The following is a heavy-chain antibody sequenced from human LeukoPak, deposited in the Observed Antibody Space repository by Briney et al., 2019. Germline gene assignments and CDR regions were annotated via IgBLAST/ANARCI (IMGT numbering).Heavy chain of an antibody. CDR1: GFTVSSNS. V-gene: IGHV3-53*01. CDR3: ARRAGAYSHPYDY. CDR2: IYSDNT. Sequence: GGSLRLSCTVSGFTVSSNSMSWVRQAPGKGLEWVSFIYSDNTHYSDSVKGRFTISRDNSRNTLYLQMNSLRAEDTAVYYCARRAGAYSHPYDYWGQGTLVTVSS. J-gene: IGHJ4*02. D-gene: IGHD4/OR15-4a*01.